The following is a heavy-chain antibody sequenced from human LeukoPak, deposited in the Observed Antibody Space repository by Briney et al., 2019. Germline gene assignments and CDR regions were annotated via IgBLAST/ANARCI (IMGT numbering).Heavy chain of an antibody. V-gene: IGHV1-8*01. Sequence: ASVKVSCKASGYTFTSYDINWVRQATGQGLEWMGWMNPNSGNTGYAQKFQGRVTMTRNTSISTAYMELSSLRSEDTAVYYCASILRGYSGYDPEGYFDYWGQGTLVTVSS. D-gene: IGHD5-12*01. CDR3: ASILRGYSGYDPEGYFDY. CDR2: MNPNSGNT. J-gene: IGHJ4*02. CDR1: GYTFTSYD.